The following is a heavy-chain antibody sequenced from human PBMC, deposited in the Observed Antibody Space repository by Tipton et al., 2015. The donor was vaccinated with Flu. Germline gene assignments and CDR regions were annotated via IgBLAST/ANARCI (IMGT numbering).Heavy chain of an antibody. D-gene: IGHD4-17*01. Sequence: LRLSCTVSGGSISSYYWSWIRQPAGKGLEWIGRIYTSGSTNYNPSLKSRVTMSVDTSKNQFSLKLSSVTAADTAVYYCAREHGDYVGHYFDYWGQGTLVTVSS. J-gene: IGHJ4*02. CDR1: GGSISSYY. V-gene: IGHV4-4*07. CDR3: AREHGDYVGHYFDY. CDR2: IYTSGST.